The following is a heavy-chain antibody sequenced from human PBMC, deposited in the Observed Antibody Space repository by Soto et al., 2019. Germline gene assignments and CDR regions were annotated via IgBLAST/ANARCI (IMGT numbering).Heavy chain of an antibody. J-gene: IGHJ4*02. CDR3: TTGSTSTKNY. Sequence: PGGSLRLSCAAPGFTFSNAWLSWVRQAPGKGLEWVRRIKSKTDGGTTDYTAPVKGRFTISRDDSKNTLYLQMNSLKIEDTAVYYCTTGSTSTKNYWGQGTLVTVSS. CDR1: GFTFSNAW. V-gene: IGHV3-15*01. D-gene: IGHD6-6*01. CDR2: IKSKTDGGTT.